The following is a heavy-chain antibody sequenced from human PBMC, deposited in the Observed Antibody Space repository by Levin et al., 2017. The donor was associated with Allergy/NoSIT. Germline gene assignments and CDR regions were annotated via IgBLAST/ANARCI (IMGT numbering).Heavy chain of an antibody. Sequence: KISCKASGGTFSSYAISWVRQAPGQGLEWMGGIIPIFGTANYAQKFQGRVTITADKSTSTAYMELSSLRSEDTAVYYCASTTPGDGYGKNWGQGTTVTVSS. CDR1: GGTFSSYA. CDR3: ASTTPGDGYGKN. J-gene: IGHJ6*02. CDR2: IIPIFGTA. D-gene: IGHD5-24*01. V-gene: IGHV1-69*06.